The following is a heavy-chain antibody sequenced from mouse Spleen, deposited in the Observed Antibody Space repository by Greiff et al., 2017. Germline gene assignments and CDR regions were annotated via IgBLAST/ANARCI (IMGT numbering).Heavy chain of an antibody. CDR3: ARSGGNYEY. Sequence: EVKLQESGPELVKPGDSVKISCKASGYSFTGYFMNWVMQSHGKSLEWIGRINPYNGDTFYNQKFKGKATLTVDKSSSTAHMELRSLTSEDSAVYYCARSGGNYEYWGQGTLVTVSA. D-gene: IGHD2-1*01. CDR2: INPYNGDT. CDR1: GYSFTGYF. V-gene: IGHV1-20*01. J-gene: IGHJ3*01.